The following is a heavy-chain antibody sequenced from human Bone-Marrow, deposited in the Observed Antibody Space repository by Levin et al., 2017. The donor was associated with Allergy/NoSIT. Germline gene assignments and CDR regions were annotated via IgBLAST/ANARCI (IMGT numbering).Heavy chain of an antibody. CDR3: AGDRQYCSGGNCYGRWFDP. CDR1: GFTFSSSG. Sequence: GGSLRLSFAASGFTFSSSGMHWVRQAPGKGLEWVATIWYDGSNEDYADSVKGRFTISRDNSKNTLYLQMNSLRAEDTAVYYCAGDRQYCSGGNCYGRWFDPWGQGTLVTVSS. J-gene: IGHJ5*02. CDR2: IWYDGSNE. D-gene: IGHD2-15*01. V-gene: IGHV3-33*01.